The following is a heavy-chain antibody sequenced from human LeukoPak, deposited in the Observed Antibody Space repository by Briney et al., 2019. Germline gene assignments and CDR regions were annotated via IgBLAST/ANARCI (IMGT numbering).Heavy chain of an antibody. CDR2: IYPGDSDT. J-gene: IGHJ5*02. Sequence: GESLQISCNGSGYSFTSYWIGWVRQLPGKGLEWMGMIYPGDSDTRYSPSFQGQVTISADKSISTAYLQWSSLKASDTAMYYCARRVAVGWFDPWGQGTLVTVSS. D-gene: IGHD6-19*01. CDR3: ARRVAVGWFDP. CDR1: GYSFTSYW. V-gene: IGHV5-51*01.